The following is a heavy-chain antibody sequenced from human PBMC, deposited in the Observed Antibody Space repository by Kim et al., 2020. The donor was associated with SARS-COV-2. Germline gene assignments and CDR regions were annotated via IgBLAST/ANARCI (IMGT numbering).Heavy chain of an antibody. V-gene: IGHV4-39*01. CDR3: ARLQLARAYYYYGMDV. CDR2: IYYSGST. J-gene: IGHJ6*02. CDR1: GGSISSSSYY. Sequence: SETLSLTCTVSGGSISSSSYYWGWIRQPPGKGLEWIGSIYYSGSTYYNPSLKSRVTISVDTSKNQFSLKLSSVTAADTAVYYCARLQLARAYYYYGMDVWGQGTAVTVSS. D-gene: IGHD5-18*01.